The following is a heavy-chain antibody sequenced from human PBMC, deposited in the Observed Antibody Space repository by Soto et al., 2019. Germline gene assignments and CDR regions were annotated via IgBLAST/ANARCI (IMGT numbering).Heavy chain of an antibody. CDR1: GGSISSYY. J-gene: IGHJ4*02. V-gene: IGHV4-59*08. CDR3: ARRYGSCFDY. Sequence: QVQLQESGPGLVKPSETLSLTCTVSGGSISSYYWSWIRQPPGKGLEWIGYIYYSGSTNYNTSLTSRVTISVDTSKNQCSLKLSSLTAADTAVYYCARRYGSCFDYWGQGTPVTVSS. D-gene: IGHD5-18*01. CDR2: IYYSGST.